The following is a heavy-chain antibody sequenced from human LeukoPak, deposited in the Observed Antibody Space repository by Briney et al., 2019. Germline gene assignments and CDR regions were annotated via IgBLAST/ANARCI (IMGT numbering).Heavy chain of an antibody. J-gene: IGHJ4*02. CDR1: GFTFSSYG. V-gene: IGHV3-30*02. D-gene: IGHD3-3*01. CDR2: IRYDGSNK. Sequence: GGSLRLSCAASGFTFSSYGMHWVRQAPGKGLEWVAFIRYDGSNKYYADSVKGRFTISRDNSKNTLYLQMNSLRAEDTAVYYCAKGRQYYDFWSGYYDWGQGTLVTVSS. CDR3: AKGRQYYDFWSGYYD.